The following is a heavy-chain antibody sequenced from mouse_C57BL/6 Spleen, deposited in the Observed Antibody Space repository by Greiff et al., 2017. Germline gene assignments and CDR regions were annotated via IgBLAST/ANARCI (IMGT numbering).Heavy chain of an antibody. D-gene: IGHD2-3*01. CDR1: GFTFSSYG. CDR3: ARQIYDGYYADY. V-gene: IGHV5-6*01. CDR2: ISSGGSYT. J-gene: IGHJ2*01. Sequence: EVKLMESGGDLVKPGGSLKLSCAASGFTFSSYGMSWVRQTPDKRLEWVATISSGGSYTYYPDSVKGRFTISRDNAKNTLYLQMSSLKSEDTAMYYCARQIYDGYYADYWGQGTTLTVSS.